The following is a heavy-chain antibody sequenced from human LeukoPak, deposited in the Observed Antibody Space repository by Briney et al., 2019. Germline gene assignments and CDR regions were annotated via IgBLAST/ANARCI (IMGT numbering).Heavy chain of an antibody. CDR2: IWYDGSKK. CDR1: GFTFSNYG. V-gene: IGHV3-30*02. CDR3: AKVGPLYTVTTPSWAFDI. J-gene: IGHJ3*02. Sequence: PGGSLRLSCEASGFTFSNYGMHWVRQAPGKGLQWVAFIWYDGSKKYYADSVKGRFTISRDNSKNTLYLQMNSLRAEDTAVYYCAKVGPLYTVTTPSWAFDIWGQGTMVTVSS. D-gene: IGHD4-17*01.